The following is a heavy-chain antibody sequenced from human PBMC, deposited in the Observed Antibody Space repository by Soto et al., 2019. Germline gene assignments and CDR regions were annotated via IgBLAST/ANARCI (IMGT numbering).Heavy chain of an antibody. Sequence: QVQLQESGPGLVKPSGTLSLTCAVFGGSISNSNWWTWVRQPPGKGLDWIGEIFHSGSTNYNSSLMGRVTQSVEKANHQFSLKLSSVTAADTAVYYCAHRPIVGAAIWGQGTLVTVSS. V-gene: IGHV4-4*02. CDR3: AHRPIVGAAI. CDR1: GGSISNSNW. J-gene: IGHJ4*02. CDR2: IFHSGST. D-gene: IGHD1-26*01.